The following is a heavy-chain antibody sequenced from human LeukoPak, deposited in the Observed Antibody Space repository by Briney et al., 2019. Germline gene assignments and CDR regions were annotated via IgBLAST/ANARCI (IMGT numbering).Heavy chain of an antibody. Sequence: GGSLRLSCAASGFTFGSYAMNSVRQAPGKGLECVSVISGSGSYTYYADSVKGRFTISRDISKNTLYLQMNSLRAEDTAVYYCAKGSSKTGSQYYVDYWGQGTLVSVSS. CDR2: ISGSGSYT. J-gene: IGHJ4*02. V-gene: IGHV3-23*01. CDR3: AKGSSKTGSQYYVDY. D-gene: IGHD1-26*01. CDR1: GFTFGSYA.